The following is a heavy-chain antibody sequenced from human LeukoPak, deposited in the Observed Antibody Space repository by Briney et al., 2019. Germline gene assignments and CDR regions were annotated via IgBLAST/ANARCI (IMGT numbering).Heavy chain of an antibody. D-gene: IGHD3-10*01. Sequence: GESLKISCQTSGYSFNSYWIGWVRQMPGKGLEWMGIIFPSDSDTRYSPSFQGQVTISADRSITTAYLQWSSLRASDTAMYYCARRTGYGMKDAFDIWGQGTMVTVSS. CDR1: GYSFNSYW. V-gene: IGHV5-51*01. J-gene: IGHJ3*02. CDR3: ARRTGYGMKDAFDI. CDR2: IFPSDSDT.